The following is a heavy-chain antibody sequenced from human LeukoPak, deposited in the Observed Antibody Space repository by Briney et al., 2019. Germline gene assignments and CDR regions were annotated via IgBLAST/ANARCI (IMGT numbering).Heavy chain of an antibody. CDR3: ARELGRGGSAFDV. Sequence: TGGSLRLSCEASGFSLSNHWMHWVRQAPGKGLVWVAHIDPDGSVANYGDSVKGRFTISRDSAKNTLYLQMDSLRAEDTAVYYCARELGRGGSAFDVWAQGTMVTVSS. CDR1: GFSLSNHW. CDR2: IDPDGSVA. J-gene: IGHJ3*01. V-gene: IGHV3-74*01. D-gene: IGHD3-16*01.